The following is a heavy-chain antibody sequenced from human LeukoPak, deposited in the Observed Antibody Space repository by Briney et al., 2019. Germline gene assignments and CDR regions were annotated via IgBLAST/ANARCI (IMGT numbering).Heavy chain of an antibody. V-gene: IGHV3-21*01. Sequence: PGGSLRLSCAASGFTFSSYSMNWVRQAPGKGLGWVSSISSSSSYIYYADSVKGRFTISRDNAKNSLYLQMNSLRAEDTAVYYCARDPNRYSSGLNNWFDPWGQGTLVTVSS. CDR2: ISSSSSYI. CDR1: GFTFSSYS. D-gene: IGHD6-19*01. J-gene: IGHJ5*02. CDR3: ARDPNRYSSGLNNWFDP.